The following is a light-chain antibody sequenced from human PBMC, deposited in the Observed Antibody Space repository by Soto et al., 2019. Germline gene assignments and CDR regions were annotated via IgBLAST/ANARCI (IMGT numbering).Light chain of an antibody. Sequence: EVVLTQSPATLSLSPGERATLSCRASQTVSSFLAWYQQRPGQAPRLLIYDASHRATGIPARFSGSGSGTDFTLTISSLEPEDFAVYYCLQRSNWPKTFGQGTKVEIK. CDR1: QTVSSF. CDR3: LQRSNWPKT. CDR2: DAS. V-gene: IGKV3-11*01. J-gene: IGKJ1*01.